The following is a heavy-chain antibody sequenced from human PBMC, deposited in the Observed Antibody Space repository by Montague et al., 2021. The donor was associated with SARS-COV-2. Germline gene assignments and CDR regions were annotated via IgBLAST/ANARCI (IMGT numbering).Heavy chain of an antibody. CDR2: TYYRSKWYN. D-gene: IGHD3-22*01. Sequence: CAISGDSVASYRAAWSWNRQSPSLGLHRLGMTYYRSKWYNDYALSVKSRITINPDTSKNHFSLQLNSVTPEDTAIYYCARGVYYDGSGYYSFDYWGQGTLVTVSS. J-gene: IGHJ4*02. V-gene: IGHV6-1*01. CDR1: GDSVASYRAA. CDR3: ARGVYYDGSGYYSFDY.